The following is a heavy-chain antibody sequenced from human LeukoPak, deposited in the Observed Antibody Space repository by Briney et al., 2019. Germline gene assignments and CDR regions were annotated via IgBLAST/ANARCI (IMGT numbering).Heavy chain of an antibody. Sequence: GGSLRLSCAASGFTFSSYAMHWVRQAPGKGLEWVAVISYDGSNKYYADSVKGRFTISRDNAKNSLYLQMNSLRAEDTAVYYCARASYGSGSYYNVYSYYYYYMDVWGKGTTVTVSS. D-gene: IGHD3-10*01. CDR3: ARASYGSGSYYNVYSYYYYYMDV. CDR1: GFTFSSYA. CDR2: ISYDGSNK. V-gene: IGHV3-30*04. J-gene: IGHJ6*03.